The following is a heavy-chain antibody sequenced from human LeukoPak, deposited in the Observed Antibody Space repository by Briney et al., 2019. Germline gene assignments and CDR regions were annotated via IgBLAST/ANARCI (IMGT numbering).Heavy chain of an antibody. CDR2: ISSSGSYI. CDR1: GFTFSSDS. Sequence: GGSLRVSCAASGFTFSSDSMNWVRQAPGKGLEWVSSISSSGSYIYYADSVEGRFTISRDNAKISLYLQMNSLRAEDTAVYYCARSPPPRYCSGGSCYSDYYYYAMDVWGKGTTVTVSS. J-gene: IGHJ6*04. CDR3: ARSPPPRYCSGGSCYSDYYYYAMDV. D-gene: IGHD2-15*01. V-gene: IGHV3-21*01.